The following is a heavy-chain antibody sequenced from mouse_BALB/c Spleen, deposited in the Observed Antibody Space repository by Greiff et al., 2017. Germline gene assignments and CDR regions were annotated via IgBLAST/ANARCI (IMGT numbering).Heavy chain of an antibody. Sequence: DVKLVESGPGLVKPSQSLSLTCTVTGYSITSDYAWNWIRQFPGNKLEWMGYISYSGSTSYNPSLKSRISITRDTSKNQFFLQLNSVTTEDTATYYCARSGGSSLYAMDYWGQGTSVTVSS. CDR3: ARSGGSSLYAMDY. CDR2: ISYSGST. V-gene: IGHV3-2*02. D-gene: IGHD1-1*01. CDR1: GYSITSDYA. J-gene: IGHJ4*01.